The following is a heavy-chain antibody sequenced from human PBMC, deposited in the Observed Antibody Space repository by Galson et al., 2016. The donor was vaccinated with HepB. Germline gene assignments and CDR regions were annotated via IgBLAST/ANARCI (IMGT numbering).Heavy chain of an antibody. D-gene: IGHD3-22*01. CDR1: GFTFSDYS. Sequence: SLRLSCAGSGFTFSDYSINRFRQAPGKGLEWVAFIRSETYGGTIDYAASVRGRFTISRDDSKNVAYLQMGSLQYEDTGLYYCTRDASPAYYYDASGWLPYDYWGQGVLVAVAS. CDR3: TRDASPAYYYDASGWLPYDY. J-gene: IGHJ4*02. CDR2: IRSETYGGTI. V-gene: IGHV3-49*03.